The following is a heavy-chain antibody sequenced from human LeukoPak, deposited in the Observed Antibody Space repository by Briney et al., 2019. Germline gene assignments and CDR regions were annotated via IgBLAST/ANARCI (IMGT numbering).Heavy chain of an antibody. J-gene: IGHJ3*02. CDR1: GFTFSSYS. CDR3: ARDSDSSGYSDAFDI. Sequence: GGSLRRSCAASGFTFSSYSMNWVRQAPGKGLEWVSSISSSSSYIYYADSVKGRFTISRDNAKNSLYLQMNSLRAEDTAVYYCARDSDSSGYSDAFDIWGQGTMVTVSS. CDR2: ISSSSSYI. V-gene: IGHV3-21*01. D-gene: IGHD3-22*01.